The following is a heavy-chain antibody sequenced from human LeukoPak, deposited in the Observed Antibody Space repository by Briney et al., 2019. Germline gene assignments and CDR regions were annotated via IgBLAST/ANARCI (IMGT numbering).Heavy chain of an antibody. D-gene: IGHD6-6*01. CDR1: GGSFSGYY. J-gene: IGHJ6*03. CDR3: ARGTKQLKTYYYMDV. Sequence: SDTLSLTCAVYGGSFSGYYWSWIRQPPGKGLEWIGEINHSGSTNYNPSLKSRVTISVDTSKNQFSLKLSSVTAADTAVYYCARGTKQLKTYYYMDVWGKGTTVTVSS. CDR2: INHSGST. V-gene: IGHV4-34*01.